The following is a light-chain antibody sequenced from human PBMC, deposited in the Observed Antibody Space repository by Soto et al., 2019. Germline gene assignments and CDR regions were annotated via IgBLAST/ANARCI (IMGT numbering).Light chain of an antibody. J-gene: IGKJ4*01. CDR2: FGA. CDR1: QSLLHSNGYNS. CDR3: TRELQTPLT. V-gene: IGKV2-28*01. Sequence: DIVMTQSPLFLPVTPGEPASISCRSSQSLLHSNGYNSLVWDLQKPGQSPQLLIYFGANRASGVLDRFCVCGSGTDCTLKISRVAAEDVGVYYCTRELQTPLTFGGGTKVALK.